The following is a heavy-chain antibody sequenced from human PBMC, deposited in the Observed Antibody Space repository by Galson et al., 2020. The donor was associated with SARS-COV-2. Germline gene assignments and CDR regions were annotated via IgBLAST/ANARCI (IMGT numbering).Heavy chain of an antibody. V-gene: IGHV5-51*01. CDR3: ARLLVISSNWYDYVDY. Sequence: GESLKISCKGSGYSFTSYWIAWVRQMPGKGLEWMGIIYPGDSDTKYSPSFQGQVTISADKSISTAYLQWSSLKASDTAMYYCARLLVISSNWYDYVDYWGQGALGTVSS. D-gene: IGHD6-13*01. CDR2: IYPGDSDT. CDR1: GYSFTSYW. J-gene: IGHJ4*02.